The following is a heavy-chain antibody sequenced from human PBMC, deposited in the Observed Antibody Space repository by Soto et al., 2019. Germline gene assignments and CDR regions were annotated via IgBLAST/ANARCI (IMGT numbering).Heavy chain of an antibody. D-gene: IGHD6-13*01. Sequence: EVQLVESGGGLVQPGGSLRLSCAASGFSFSSYSMNWVRQAPGKGLEWVSYISNSATTIYSADSVKGRFTISRDNAKNSLYLQMNSLRDDDTALYYCVRGSIPAVGITPFDFWGQGTLVTVSS. CDR3: VRGSIPAVGITPFDF. J-gene: IGHJ4*02. CDR2: ISNSATTI. CDR1: GFSFSSYS. V-gene: IGHV3-48*02.